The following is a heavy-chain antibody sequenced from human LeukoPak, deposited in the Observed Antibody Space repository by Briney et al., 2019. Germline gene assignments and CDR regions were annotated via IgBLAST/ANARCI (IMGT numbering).Heavy chain of an antibody. CDR2: IYYSGST. Sequence: TSETLSLTCTVSGGSISSYYWSLIRQSPGKGLEWIGYIYYSGSTKYNPSLKSRVTISVDTSKNQFSLQLSSVTAADTAMYYCARHIGYCSTSTCQPGFHPWGQGTLVTVSS. J-gene: IGHJ5*02. V-gene: IGHV4-59*08. D-gene: IGHD2-2*01. CDR1: GGSISSYY. CDR3: ARHIGYCSTSTCQPGFHP.